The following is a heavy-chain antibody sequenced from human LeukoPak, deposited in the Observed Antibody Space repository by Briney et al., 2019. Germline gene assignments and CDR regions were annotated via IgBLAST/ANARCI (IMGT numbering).Heavy chain of an antibody. Sequence: PSETLSLTCAVSGGSISSGSYSWNWIRQPPGKGLEWIGHIYHSGTTSYNPSLRSRVTISVDTSKNQFSLKLSSVTAADTAVYYCARGPGGGSYSDAFDIWGQGTMVTVSS. V-gene: IGHV4-30-2*01. D-gene: IGHD1-26*01. CDR2: IYHSGTT. CDR3: ARGPGGGSYSDAFDI. CDR1: GGSISSGSYS. J-gene: IGHJ3*02.